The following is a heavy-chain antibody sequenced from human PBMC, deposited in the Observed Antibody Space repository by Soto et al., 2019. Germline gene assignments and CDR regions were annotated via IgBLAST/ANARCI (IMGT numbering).Heavy chain of an antibody. J-gene: IGHJ4*02. CDR2: INHSGST. Sequence: KASETLSLTCAVYGGSFSGYYWSWIRQPPGKGLEWIGEINHSGSTNYNPSLKSRVTISVDTSKNQFSLKLSSVTAADTAVYYCARGLDQYDFWSGYYRRGTHFDYWGQGTLVTVSS. CDR3: ARGLDQYDFWSGYYRRGTHFDY. V-gene: IGHV4-34*01. CDR1: GGSFSGYY. D-gene: IGHD3-3*01.